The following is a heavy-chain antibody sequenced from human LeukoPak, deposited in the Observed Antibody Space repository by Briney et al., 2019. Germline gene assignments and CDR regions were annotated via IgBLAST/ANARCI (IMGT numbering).Heavy chain of an antibody. CDR3: AREVIDSSWHTGAIDV. CDR2: INPNSGDT. V-gene: IGHV1-2*06. Sequence: RASVKVSCKASGYTFTGYYMHWVRQAPGQGLERMGRINPNSGDTNYAQKFQGRVTMTRDTSISTAYMDLSRLRSDDTALYYCAREVIDSSWHTGAIDVWGQGTMVTVS. J-gene: IGHJ3*01. CDR1: GYTFTGYY. D-gene: IGHD6-13*01.